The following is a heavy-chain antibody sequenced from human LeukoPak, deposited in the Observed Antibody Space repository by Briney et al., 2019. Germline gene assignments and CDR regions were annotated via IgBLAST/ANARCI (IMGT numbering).Heavy chain of an antibody. CDR1: GFTFSSNW. CDR2: IKQEGSEK. CDR3: ARDTAMVTDYFDY. J-gene: IGHJ4*02. D-gene: IGHD5-18*01. V-gene: IGHV3-7*01. Sequence: GGSLRLSCAASGFTFSSNWMSWVRQAPGKGLEGVANIKQEGSEKYYVDSVKGRFTISRDNAKNSLYLQMNSLRAEDTAVYYCARDTAMVTDYFDYWGQGTLVTVSS.